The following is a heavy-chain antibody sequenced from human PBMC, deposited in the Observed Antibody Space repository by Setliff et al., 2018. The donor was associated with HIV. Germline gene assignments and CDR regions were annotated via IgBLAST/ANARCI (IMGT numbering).Heavy chain of an antibody. J-gene: IGHJ3*02. CDR3: ARDRMSSGYTAAFEI. Sequence: SETLSLTCTVSGGSISSYYWNWMRQPAGKGLEWIGRIYTSGSTEYNPSLRSRVSISADTSKNQFSLTLTSVTAADTAVYYCARDRMSSGYTAAFEIWGQGTVVTVSS. D-gene: IGHD3-22*01. CDR2: IYTSGST. V-gene: IGHV4-4*07. CDR1: GGSISSYY.